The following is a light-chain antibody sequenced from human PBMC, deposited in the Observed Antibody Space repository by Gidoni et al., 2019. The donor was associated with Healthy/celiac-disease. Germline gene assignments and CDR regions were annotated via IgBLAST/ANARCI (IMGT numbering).Light chain of an antibody. V-gene: IGLV2-14*01. CDR3: SSYTGSSSYV. CDR1: SSDVGAYYS. CDR2: EVS. J-gene: IGLJ1*01. Sequence: QSALTQPASVSGSPGQSITISCTRTSSDVGAYYSVSCYQQHPGKAPKLMIYEVSNRPSGISNRFSGSKSGNTASLTISGLQAEDEADYYCSSYTGSSSYVFGTGTKVTVL.